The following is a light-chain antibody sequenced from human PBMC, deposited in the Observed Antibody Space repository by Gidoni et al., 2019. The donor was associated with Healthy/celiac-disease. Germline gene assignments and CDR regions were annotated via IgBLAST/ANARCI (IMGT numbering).Light chain of an antibody. J-gene: IGKJ5*01. CDR2: DAS. V-gene: IGKV3-11*01. CDR3: QQRSNWPFT. Sequence: ELVLTQSPATLSLSPGERATLSCRASQSASSYLAWYQQKPGQAPRLLIYDASNRATGIPARFSGSGSGTDFTLTISSLEPEDFAVYYCQQRSNWPFTFGQGTRLEIK. CDR1: QSASSY.